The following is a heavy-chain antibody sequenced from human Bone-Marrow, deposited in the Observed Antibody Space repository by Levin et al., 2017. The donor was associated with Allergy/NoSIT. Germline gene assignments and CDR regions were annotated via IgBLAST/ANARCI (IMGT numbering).Heavy chain of an antibody. CDR3: ARDPTYCSGGSCYFFDY. CDR1: GYTFTKYY. Sequence: ASVKVSCKASGYTFTKYYMHWVRQAPGQGLEWMGIINPSGDYTAYAQKFQGRLTMTRDTPTSTVYMELSSLRSEDTAVYYCARDPTYCSGGSCYFFDYWGQGTLVTVSS. CDR2: INPSGDYT. J-gene: IGHJ4*02. D-gene: IGHD2-15*01. V-gene: IGHV1-46*01.